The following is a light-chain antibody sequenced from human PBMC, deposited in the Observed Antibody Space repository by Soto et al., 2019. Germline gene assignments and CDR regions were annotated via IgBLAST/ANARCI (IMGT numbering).Light chain of an antibody. CDR2: DVS. Sequence: QSALTQPASVSGSPGQSITISCTGTGSDVGGYNYVSWYQHHPGKAPKLMIFDVSNRPSGVSDRFSGSKSGNTASLTISGLLAEDEADYYCSSYTSSTTLYVFGTGTKLTVL. CDR3: SSYTSSTTLYV. CDR1: GSDVGGYNY. V-gene: IGLV2-14*01. J-gene: IGLJ1*01.